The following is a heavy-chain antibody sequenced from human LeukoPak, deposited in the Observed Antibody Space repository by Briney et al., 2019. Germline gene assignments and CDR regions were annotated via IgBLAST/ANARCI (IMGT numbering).Heavy chain of an antibody. CDR3: ARGADILTGYSPFDP. Sequence: GGSLRLSCAASGFTFSSYAMHWVRQAPGKGLEWVAVISYDGSNKYYADSVKGRFTISRDNSKNTLYLQMNSLRAEDTAVYYCARGADILTGYSPFDPWGQGTLVTVSS. CDR1: GFTFSSYA. D-gene: IGHD3-9*01. CDR2: ISYDGSNK. J-gene: IGHJ5*02. V-gene: IGHV3-30*04.